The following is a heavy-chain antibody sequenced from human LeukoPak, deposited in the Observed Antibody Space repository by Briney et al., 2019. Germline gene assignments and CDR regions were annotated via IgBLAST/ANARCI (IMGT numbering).Heavy chain of an antibody. V-gene: IGHV4-39*07. Sequence: PSETLSLTCTVSGGSVSSYFWSWIRQPPGKGLEWIESIYYSGSTYYNPSLKSRVTISVDTSKNQFSLKLSSVTAADTAVYYCARDRGGYDVGYCSGGSCGNWFDPWGQGTLVTVSS. CDR3: ARDRGGYDVGYCSGGSCGNWFDP. CDR2: IYYSGST. D-gene: IGHD2-15*01. J-gene: IGHJ5*02. CDR1: GGSVSSYF.